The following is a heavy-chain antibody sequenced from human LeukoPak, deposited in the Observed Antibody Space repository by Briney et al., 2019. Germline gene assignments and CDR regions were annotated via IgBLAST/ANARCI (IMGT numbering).Heavy chain of an antibody. CDR3: YGYCSGGSCQYFDY. J-gene: IGHJ4*02. CDR2: ISISNSTI. CDR1: GFTFSSYS. V-gene: IGHV3-48*02. Sequence: GGSERLSCAASGFTFSSYSMNWVRQAPGKGLEWVSYISISNSTIYYADSVKGRFTISRDNAKNSLYLQMNSLRDEDTAVYYCYGYCSGGSCQYFDYWGQGPLVIVT. D-gene: IGHD2-15*01.